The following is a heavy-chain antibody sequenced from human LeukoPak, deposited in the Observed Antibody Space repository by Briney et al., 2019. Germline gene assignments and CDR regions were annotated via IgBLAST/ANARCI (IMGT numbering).Heavy chain of an antibody. Sequence: GGSLRLSCAASGFTFSSYAMHWVRQPPGKGLVWVSRIYVDGRTTNYADSVKGRFTISRDNAKNTVYLEMNSLSVEDTATYYCIRDFRSADLWGQGTLVTVTS. CDR2: IYVDGRTT. J-gene: IGHJ5*02. CDR3: IRDFRSADL. V-gene: IGHV3-74*01. CDR1: GFTFSSYA.